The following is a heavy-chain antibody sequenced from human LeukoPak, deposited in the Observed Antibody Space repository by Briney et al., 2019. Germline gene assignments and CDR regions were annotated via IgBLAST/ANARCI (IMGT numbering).Heavy chain of an antibody. J-gene: IGHJ4*02. V-gene: IGHV4-4*07. CDR3: ARGAVGAQYFDY. CDR2: IYTSGST. CDR1: GGSISNYY. Sequence: PSETLSLTCTVSGGSISNYYWNWIRQPAGKGLEWIGRIYTSGSTNYNPSLKSRVTMSVDTSKDQFSLKLSSVTAADTAFYFCARGAVGAQYFDYWGQGTLVTVSS. D-gene: IGHD1-26*01.